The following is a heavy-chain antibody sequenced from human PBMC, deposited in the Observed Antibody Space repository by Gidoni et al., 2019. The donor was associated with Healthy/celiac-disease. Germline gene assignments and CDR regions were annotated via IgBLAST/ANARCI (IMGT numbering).Heavy chain of an antibody. D-gene: IGHD6-19*01. Sequence: QVQLVESGGGVVQPGRSLRLSCAASGFTFSSYARHWVRQAPGKGLEWVAVISYDGSNKYYADSVKGRFTISRDNSKNTLYLQMNSLRAEDTAVYYCARRGPADSSGWYPLDYWGQGTLVTVSS. CDR1: GFTFSSYA. CDR3: ARRGPADSSGWYPLDY. V-gene: IGHV3-30-3*01. J-gene: IGHJ4*02. CDR2: ISYDGSNK.